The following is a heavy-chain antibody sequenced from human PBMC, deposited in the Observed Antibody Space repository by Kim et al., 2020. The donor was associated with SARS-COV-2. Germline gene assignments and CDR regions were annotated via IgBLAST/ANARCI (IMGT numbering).Heavy chain of an antibody. V-gene: IGHV4-59*13. CDR2: IYYSGST. Sequence: SETLSLTCTVSGGSISSYYWSWIRQPPGKGLEWIGYIYYSGSTNYNPSLKSRVTISVDTSKNQFSLKLSSVTAADTAVYYCARAGDYGDYGWFDPWGQGTLVTVSS. J-gene: IGHJ5*02. CDR1: GGSISSYY. CDR3: ARAGDYGDYGWFDP. D-gene: IGHD4-17*01.